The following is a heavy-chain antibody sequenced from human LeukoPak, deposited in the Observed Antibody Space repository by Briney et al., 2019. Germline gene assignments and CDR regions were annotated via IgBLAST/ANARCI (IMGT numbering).Heavy chain of an antibody. CDR2: IYYSGST. J-gene: IGHJ5*02. V-gene: IGHV4-39*01. Sequence: SETLSLTCTVSGGSISSSSYYWGWIRQPPGKGLEWIGSIYYSGSTYYNPSLKSRVTISVDTSKNQFSLKLSSVTAADTAVYYCARLGSGSSWYSASKYNWFDPWGQGTLVTVSS. CDR3: ARLGSGSSWYSASKYNWFDP. CDR1: GGSISSSSYY. D-gene: IGHD6-13*01.